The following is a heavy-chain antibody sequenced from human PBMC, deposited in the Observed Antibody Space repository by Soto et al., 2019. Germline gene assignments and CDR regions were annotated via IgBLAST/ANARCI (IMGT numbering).Heavy chain of an antibody. CDR2: ITPMFGAP. CDR1: GGPFSSYA. D-gene: IGHD3-10*02. V-gene: IGHV1-69*06. CDR3: ARVFTGRGFDP. J-gene: IGHJ5*02. Sequence: QVQLVQSGAEVKKPGSSVKVSCTASGGPFSSYAINWVRQAPGQGLEWMGVITPMFGAPHYVQNFKGRITSTADKSTNTAYMELISLTSGDTAVYFFARVFTGRGFDPWGQGTLVTVSS.